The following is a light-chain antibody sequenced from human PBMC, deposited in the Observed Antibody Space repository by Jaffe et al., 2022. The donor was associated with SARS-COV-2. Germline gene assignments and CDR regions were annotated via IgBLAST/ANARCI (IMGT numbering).Light chain of an antibody. CDR1: SSDIGAHNH. J-gene: IGLJ2*01. Sequence: QSALTQPASVSGSPGQSITISCTGGSSDIGAHNHVSWYQQLPGKAPKLMIYGVSNRPSGISHRFSGSKSGNTASLTISGLQADDEADYHCSSYSSSSTLVVFGGGTKVTVL. CDR3: SSYSSSSTLVV. V-gene: IGLV2-14*03. CDR2: GVS.